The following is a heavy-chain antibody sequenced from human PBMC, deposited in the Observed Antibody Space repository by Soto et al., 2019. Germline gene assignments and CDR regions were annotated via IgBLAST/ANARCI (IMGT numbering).Heavy chain of an antibody. CDR3: GGWSTGLKYYYYGMDV. V-gene: IGHV3-11*06. J-gene: IGHJ6*02. Sequence: PGGSLRLSCAASGFTFSDYYMSWIRQAPGKGLEWVSYISSSSSYTNYADSVKGRFTISRDNAKNSLYLQMNSLRAEDTAVYYCGGWSTGLKYYYYGMDVWGQGTTVTVSS. D-gene: IGHD6-19*01. CDR1: GFTFSDYY. CDR2: ISSSSSYT.